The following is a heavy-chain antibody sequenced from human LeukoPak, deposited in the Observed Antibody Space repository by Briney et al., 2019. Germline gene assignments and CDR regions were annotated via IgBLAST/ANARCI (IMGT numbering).Heavy chain of an antibody. D-gene: IGHD3-10*01. Sequence: GGSLRLSCAASGFTFSSYWMHWVRQAPGKGLVWVSRINSDGSSTSYADSVKGRFTISRDNAKNTLYLQMNSLRAEDTAVYYCAREELYYYGSGSPSTSDYWGQGTLVTVSS. J-gene: IGHJ4*02. CDR2: INSDGSST. V-gene: IGHV3-74*01. CDR1: GFTFSSYW. CDR3: AREELYYYGSGSPSTSDY.